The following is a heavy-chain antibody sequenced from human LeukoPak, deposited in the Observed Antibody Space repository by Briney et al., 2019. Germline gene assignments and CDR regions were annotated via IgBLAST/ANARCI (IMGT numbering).Heavy chain of an antibody. J-gene: IGHJ4*02. CDR1: GFIFSPYA. CDR3: ARKYSSSWYLYYFDY. D-gene: IGHD6-13*01. Sequence: PGGSLRLSCAASGFIFSPYAMSWVRQAPGKGLEWVSYISSSGSTTYYADSVKGRFTISRDNAKNSLYLQMNSLRAEDTAVYYCARKYSSSWYLYYFDYWGQGTLVTVSS. CDR2: ISSSGSTT. V-gene: IGHV3-11*01.